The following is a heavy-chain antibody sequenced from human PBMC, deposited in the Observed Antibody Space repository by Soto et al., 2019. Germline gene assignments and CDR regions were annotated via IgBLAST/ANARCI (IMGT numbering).Heavy chain of an antibody. Sequence: EVQLVESGGGLVKPGGSLRLSCAASGFTFSSYSMNWVRQAPGKGLEWVSSISSSSSYIYYADSVKGRFTISRDNAKNSLYLQMNSLRAEDTAVYYCARDVGYCSGGSCYTYYFDYWGQGTLVTVSS. CDR2: ISSSSSYI. CDR3: ARDVGYCSGGSCYTYYFDY. CDR1: GFTFSSYS. V-gene: IGHV3-21*01. D-gene: IGHD2-15*01. J-gene: IGHJ4*02.